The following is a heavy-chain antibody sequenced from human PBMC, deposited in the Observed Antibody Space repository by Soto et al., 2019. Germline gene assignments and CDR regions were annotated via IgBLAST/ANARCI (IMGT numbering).Heavy chain of an antibody. J-gene: IGHJ4*02. CDR1: GGTFSGYA. Sequence: QVQLVQSGAEVEKPGSSVKVSCKASGGTFSGYAISWVRQAPGQGLEWMGRIIPIFGTANYAQKFQGRVTISADESPNTGDLEMSSLRSVDTAEYYCGRGGVVLQWLSYYWGQGTLVTVSS. D-gene: IGHD3-3*01. V-gene: IGHV1-69*18. CDR2: IIPIFGTA. CDR3: GRGGVVLQWLSYY.